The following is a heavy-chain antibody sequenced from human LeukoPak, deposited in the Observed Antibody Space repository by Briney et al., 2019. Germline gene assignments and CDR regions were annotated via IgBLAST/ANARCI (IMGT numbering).Heavy chain of an antibody. CDR1: GYIFTSYW. D-gene: IGHD1-26*01. Sequence: GESLKISCKGSGYIFTSYWISWVRQMPGKGLEWMGRIDPSDSYTNYSPSFQGHVTISADKSISTAYLQWSSLKASDTAMYFCARSIVGANYYFDYWGQGTLVTVSS. V-gene: IGHV5-10-1*01. CDR3: ARSIVGANYYFDY. CDR2: IDPSDSYT. J-gene: IGHJ4*02.